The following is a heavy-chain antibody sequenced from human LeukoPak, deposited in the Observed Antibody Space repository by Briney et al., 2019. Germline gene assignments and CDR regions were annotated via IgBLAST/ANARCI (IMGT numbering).Heavy chain of an antibody. Sequence: SETLSLTCTVSGGSISSYYWSWIRQPPGKGLEWIGYIYYSGSTNYNPSLKSRVTIPVDTSKNQFSLKLSSVTAADTAVYYCARARYIGLSDYWGQGTLVTVSS. V-gene: IGHV4-59*08. D-gene: IGHD5-18*01. CDR1: GGSISSYY. CDR3: ARARYIGLSDY. J-gene: IGHJ4*02. CDR2: IYYSGST.